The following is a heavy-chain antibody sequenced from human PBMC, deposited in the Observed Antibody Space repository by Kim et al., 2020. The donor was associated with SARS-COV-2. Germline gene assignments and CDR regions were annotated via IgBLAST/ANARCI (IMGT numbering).Heavy chain of an antibody. D-gene: IGHD3-9*01. CDR1: GGSISSYY. CDR2: IYYSGST. CDR3: AVLTGYQNAFDI. Sequence: SETLSLTCTVSGGSISSYYWSWIRQPPGKGLEWIGYIYYSGSTNYNPSLKSPVTISVDTSKNQFSLKLSSVTAADTAVYYCAVLTGYQNAFDIWGQGTMVTVSS. V-gene: IGHV4-59*01. J-gene: IGHJ3*02.